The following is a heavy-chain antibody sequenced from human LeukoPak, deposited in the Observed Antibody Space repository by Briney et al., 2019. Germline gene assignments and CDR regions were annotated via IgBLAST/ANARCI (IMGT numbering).Heavy chain of an antibody. CDR1: GFTFSSYA. D-gene: IGHD4-17*01. J-gene: IGHJ4*02. V-gene: IGHV3-30-3*01. Sequence: PGRSLRLSCAASGFTFSSYAMHWVRQAPGKGLEWVAVISYDGSNKYHADSVKGRFTISRDNSKNTLYLQMNSLRAEDTAVYYCARDESPYGDLIDYWGQGTLVTVSS. CDR3: ARDESPYGDLIDY. CDR2: ISYDGSNK.